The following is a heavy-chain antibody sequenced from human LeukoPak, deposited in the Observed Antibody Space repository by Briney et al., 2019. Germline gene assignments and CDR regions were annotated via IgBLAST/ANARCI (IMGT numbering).Heavy chain of an antibody. CDR3: ARMISVANFDF. V-gene: IGHV4-61*08. J-gene: IGHJ4*02. Sequence: PSETLSLTCTVSGGSISSGGYYWSWIRQHPGKGLEWIGYIYYSGSTYYNPPLKSRVTLSVDTSKNQFSLKLNSLTAADTAVYYCARMISVANFDFWGQGTLVAVSS. D-gene: IGHD3/OR15-3a*01. CDR2: IYYSGST. CDR1: GGSISSGGYY.